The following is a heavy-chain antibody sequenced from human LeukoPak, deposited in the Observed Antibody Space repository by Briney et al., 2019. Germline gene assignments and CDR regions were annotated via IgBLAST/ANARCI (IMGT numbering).Heavy chain of an antibody. CDR3: ATTYYDILTGLGRYFQH. CDR2: IYYSGST. V-gene: IGHV4-39*01. CDR1: GGSISSSSYY. D-gene: IGHD3-9*01. Sequence: SETLSLTCTVSGGSISSSSYYWGWIRQPPGKGLEWIGSIYYSGSTYYNPSLKSRVTISVDTSKNQFSLKLTSVTAADMSVYYCATTYYDILTGLGRYFQHWGQGTLVTVSS. J-gene: IGHJ1*01.